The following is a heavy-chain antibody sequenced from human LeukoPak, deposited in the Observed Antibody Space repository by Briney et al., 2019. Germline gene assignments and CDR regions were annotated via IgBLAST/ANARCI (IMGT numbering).Heavy chain of an antibody. V-gene: IGHV1-46*01. Sequence: ASVKVSCKASGYTFTSYYMHWVRQAPGQGLEWMGIINPSSGSPNYAQIFQGRVTMTRDTSTSTVYMELSSLRAEDTAVYYCAGGWYRFDYWGQGTLVTVSS. D-gene: IGHD6-19*01. CDR3: AGGWYRFDY. CDR2: INPSSGSP. J-gene: IGHJ4*02. CDR1: GYTFTSYY.